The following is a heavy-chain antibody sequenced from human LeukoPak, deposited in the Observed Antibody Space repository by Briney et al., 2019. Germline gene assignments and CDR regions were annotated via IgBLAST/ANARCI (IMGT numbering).Heavy chain of an antibody. CDR1: GFTFSSYA. CDR3: AKPSLIVGATVGFDY. CDR2: ISGSGSST. J-gene: IGHJ4*02. V-gene: IGHV3-23*01. D-gene: IGHD1-26*01. Sequence: GGSLRLSCAASGFTFSSYAMSWVRQAPGKGLEWVSAISGSGSSTYYADSVKGRFTIFRDNSKNTLYLQVNSLRAEDTAVYYCAKPSLIVGATVGFDYWGQGTLVTVSS.